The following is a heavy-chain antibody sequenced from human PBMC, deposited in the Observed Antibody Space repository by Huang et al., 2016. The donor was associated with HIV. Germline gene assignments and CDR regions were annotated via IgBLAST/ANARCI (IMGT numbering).Heavy chain of an antibody. Sequence: EVQLVESGGGLVKPGGSLRLSCAASGFTFSSYIMTWVRQAPGKGLEWVSSISSSSTYIYYADSVKGRFTISRDNTKSSLYLQMNSLRSEDTAVYYCLRGGSIALADPKVYWGQGTLVTVSS. J-gene: IGHJ4*02. V-gene: IGHV3-21*01. CDR2: ISSSSTYI. CDR3: LRGGSIALADPKVY. CDR1: GFTFSSYI. D-gene: IGHD6-19*01.